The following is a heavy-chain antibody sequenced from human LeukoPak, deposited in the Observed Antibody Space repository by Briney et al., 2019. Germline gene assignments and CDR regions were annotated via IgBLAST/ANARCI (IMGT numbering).Heavy chain of an antibody. Sequence: GASVKVSCKASGYIFTDYYIQWVRQAPGQGLEWMGWINPNSGDTNYAQEFQGRITISSDTSISTVYMELSRLRSDDTAVYYCAKDRYGDYVYYYMDVWGKGTTVIVSS. CDR1: GYIFTDYY. J-gene: IGHJ6*03. V-gene: IGHV1-2*02. CDR3: AKDRYGDYVYYYMDV. D-gene: IGHD4/OR15-4a*01. CDR2: INPNSGDT.